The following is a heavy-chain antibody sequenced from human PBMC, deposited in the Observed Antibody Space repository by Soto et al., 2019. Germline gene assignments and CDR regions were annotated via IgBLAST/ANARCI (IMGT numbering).Heavy chain of an antibody. CDR3: ARDATVAQAAYIDD. V-gene: IGHV4-34*01. CDR1: GGSFSGYY. Sequence: SETLSLTCAVYGGSFSGYYWSWIRQPPGKGLEWIGEINHSGSTNYNPSLKSRVTISVDTSKNKFSLKLSYVTAADTAVYYCARDATVAQAAYIDDWGQGTLVTVSS. D-gene: IGHD2-15*01. J-gene: IGHJ4*02. CDR2: INHSGST.